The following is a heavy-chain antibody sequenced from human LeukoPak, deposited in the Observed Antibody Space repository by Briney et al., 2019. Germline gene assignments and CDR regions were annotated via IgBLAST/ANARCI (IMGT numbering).Heavy chain of an antibody. CDR3: AKSSTRYFFDY. J-gene: IGHJ4*02. Sequence: PGGSLRLSCAASEFTFTTYAMSWVRQAPGKGLEWVSTISGSGGSTYYADSVKGRLTISRDTNTLYLQMDSLGAEDTAVYYCAKSSTRYFFDYWGQGTLVTVSS. V-gene: IGHV3-23*01. CDR1: EFTFTTYA. CDR2: ISGSGGST.